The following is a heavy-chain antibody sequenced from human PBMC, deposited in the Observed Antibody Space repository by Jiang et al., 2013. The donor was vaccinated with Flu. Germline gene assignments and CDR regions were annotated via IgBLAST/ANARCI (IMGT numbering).Heavy chain of an antibody. J-gene: IGHJ4*02. V-gene: IGHV1-46*01. CDR3: ARRSNNGLDY. D-gene: IGHD2-8*01. Sequence: RVTMTRDTSTSTVYMQLSSLRSDDTAVYYCARRSNNGLDYWGQGTLVTVSS.